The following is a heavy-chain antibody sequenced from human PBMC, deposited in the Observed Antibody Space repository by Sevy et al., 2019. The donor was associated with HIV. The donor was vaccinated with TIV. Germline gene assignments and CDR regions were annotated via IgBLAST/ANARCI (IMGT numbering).Heavy chain of an antibody. J-gene: IGHJ3*02. D-gene: IGHD1-7*01. Sequence: GGSLRPSCAASGFTFSSYAMSWVRQAPGKGLEWVSGLSGNGGSTNYADSVKGRFALSRDNSKNTLYLQMNNLRAEDTAIYFCAKDRIWELGDAFDIWGQGTMVTVSS. V-gene: IGHV3-23*01. CDR3: AKDRIWELGDAFDI. CDR2: LSGNGGST. CDR1: GFTFSSYA.